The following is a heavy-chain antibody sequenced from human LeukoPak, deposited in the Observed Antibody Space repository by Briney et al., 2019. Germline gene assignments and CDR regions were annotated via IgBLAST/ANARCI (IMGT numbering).Heavy chain of an antibody. J-gene: IGHJ3*01. Sequence: PSETLSLTCNVSGVSVSDGRYYWTWIRQHPGKGLEWIGYKYYSGSAKSNPSLKSRLTLSIDTSKNQCSLQLSSVTAAATATYYCATPYCRCISCLDVFNLWGQGTRVTVSS. CDR1: GVSVSDGRYY. D-gene: IGHD2-2*01. CDR2: KYYSGSA. V-gene: IGHV4-31*03. CDR3: ATPYCRCISCLDVFNL.